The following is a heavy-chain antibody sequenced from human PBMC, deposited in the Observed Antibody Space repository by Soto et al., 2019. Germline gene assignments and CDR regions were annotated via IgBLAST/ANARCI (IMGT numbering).Heavy chain of an antibody. CDR3: ARGEDAFFYYGLDV. Sequence: SETLSLTCTVPGGSITSSYWSWIRRPPGKGLEWIAYIYDTGISGYTPSTSYNPSLKSRVTMSVDTSKSQFSLKLTSVTAADTAVYYCARGEDAFFYYGLDVWGQGITVTVS. J-gene: IGHJ6*02. CDR1: GGSITSSY. CDR2: IYDTGISGYTPST. V-gene: IGHV4-59*01.